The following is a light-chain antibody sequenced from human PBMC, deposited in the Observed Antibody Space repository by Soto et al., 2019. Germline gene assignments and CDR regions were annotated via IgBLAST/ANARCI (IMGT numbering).Light chain of an antibody. CDR3: QQSGSSPGT. V-gene: IGKV3-20*01. Sequence: EIVLTQSPGTLSLSPGERATLSCRASQSVSSSYLAWYQQKPGQAPRLLIYGASSRATGIPDRFSGSGSGTDFTLTISRLEPEDFAVYYCQQSGSSPGTFGGGTKVEIK. CDR2: GAS. J-gene: IGKJ4*01. CDR1: QSVSSSY.